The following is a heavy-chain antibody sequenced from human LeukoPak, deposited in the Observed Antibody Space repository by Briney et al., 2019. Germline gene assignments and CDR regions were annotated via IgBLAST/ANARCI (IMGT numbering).Heavy chain of an antibody. V-gene: IGHV4-59*01. D-gene: IGHD3-16*02. J-gene: IGHJ4*02. CDR2: IYYSGST. CDR3: AREITFGGVIGY. Sequence: PSETLSLTCTVSGGSISSYYWSWIRQPPGKGLEWIGYIYYSGSTNYKSSLKSRVTISVDTSKNQFSLKLSSVTAADTAVYYCAREITFGGVIGYWGQGTLVTVSS. CDR1: GGSISSYY.